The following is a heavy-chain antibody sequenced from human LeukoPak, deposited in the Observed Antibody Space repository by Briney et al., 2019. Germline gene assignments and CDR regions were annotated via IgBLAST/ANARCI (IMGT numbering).Heavy chain of an antibody. Sequence: EASVKVSCKASGGTFSSYAIGWVRQAPGQGLEWMGWITAYNGNTKYAQKFQGRVTMTTDTSTSTAYMDLRSLRSDDTAVYYCARLYSRNTLDYWGQGTLVTVSS. CDR2: ITAYNGNT. J-gene: IGHJ4*02. V-gene: IGHV1-18*01. D-gene: IGHD2-15*01. CDR3: ARLYSRNTLDY. CDR1: GGTFSSYA.